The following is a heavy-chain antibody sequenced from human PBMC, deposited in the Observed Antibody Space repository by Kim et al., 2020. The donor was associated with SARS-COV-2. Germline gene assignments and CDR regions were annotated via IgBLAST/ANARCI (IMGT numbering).Heavy chain of an antibody. V-gene: IGHV4-34*01. CDR3: ARGLGLYYGSGSYYKGAPHYFDS. CDR1: GGSFSGYY. Sequence: SETLSLTCAVYGGSFSGYYWSWIRQPPGKGLEWIGEINHSGSTNYNPSLKSRVTISVDTSKNQFSLKLSSVTAADTAVYYCARGLGLYYGSGSYYKGAPHYFDSWGQGTLVTVSS. CDR2: INHSGST. J-gene: IGHJ4*02. D-gene: IGHD3-10*01.